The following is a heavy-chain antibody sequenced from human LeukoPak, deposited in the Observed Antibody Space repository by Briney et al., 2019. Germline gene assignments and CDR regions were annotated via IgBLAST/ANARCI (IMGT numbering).Heavy chain of an antibody. CDR1: GFSFSSHV. V-gene: IGHV3-23*01. Sequence: GGSLRLSCAASGFSFSSHVMHWVRQAPGKGLEWVSVISGSGGDTYYADSVKGRFTISRDNSKNTLNLQMNSLRAEDTALYYCAKDQNYESSGYYGGFDYWGQGTLVTVSS. CDR2: ISGSGGDT. CDR3: AKDQNYESSGYYGGFDY. J-gene: IGHJ4*02. D-gene: IGHD3-22*01.